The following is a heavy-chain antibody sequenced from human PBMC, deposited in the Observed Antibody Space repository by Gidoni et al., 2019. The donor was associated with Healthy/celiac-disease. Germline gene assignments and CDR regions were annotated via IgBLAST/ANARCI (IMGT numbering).Heavy chain of an antibody. D-gene: IGHD1-7*01. J-gene: IGHJ4*02. Sequence: LQLQESCPGLVKPSETLSLTCTVFCGSISSSSYYWGWIRQPTGKGMEWSGSIYYSGSTYKNPFLKSRVTISVDTSKNQFSLKLSSVTAADTAVYYCARQKTGTVSNWGQGTLVTVSS. CDR1: CGSISSSSYY. CDR3: ARQKTGTVSN. V-gene: IGHV4-39*01. CDR2: IYYSGST.